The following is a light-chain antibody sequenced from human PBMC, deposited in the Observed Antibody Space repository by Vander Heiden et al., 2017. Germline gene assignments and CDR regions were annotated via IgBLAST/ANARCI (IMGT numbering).Light chain of an antibody. CDR2: EVS. CDR3: SSYTDSSTLVI. Sequence: QSALTQPASVSGSPGQSITISCTGTSSDVGGYNYVSWFQHHPGKVPNLMIYEVSSRPSGVANRCSGSKSGNTASLTISGLQVEDEADYYCSSYTDSSTLVIFGGGTKLTVL. CDR1: SSDVGGYNY. J-gene: IGLJ2*01. V-gene: IGLV2-14*01.